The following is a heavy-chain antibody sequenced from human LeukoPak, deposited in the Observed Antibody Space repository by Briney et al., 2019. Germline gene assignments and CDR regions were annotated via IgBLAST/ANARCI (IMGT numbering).Heavy chain of an antibody. CDR3: AKGFRGAVAGTAYFDY. V-gene: IGHV3-30*18. D-gene: IGHD6-19*01. CDR2: MSYDGSNK. Sequence: PGRSLRLSCAASGFTFSSYGMHWVRQAPGKGLEWVAVMSYDGSNKYSADSVKGRFTISRDNSKNTLYLQMNSLRAEDTAVYYCAKGFRGAVAGTAYFDYWGQGTLVTVSS. J-gene: IGHJ4*02. CDR1: GFTFSSYG.